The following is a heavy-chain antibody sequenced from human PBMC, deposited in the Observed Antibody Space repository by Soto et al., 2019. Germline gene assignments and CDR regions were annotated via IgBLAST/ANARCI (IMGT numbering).Heavy chain of an antibody. CDR2: ISGGGST. D-gene: IGHD6-25*01. J-gene: IGHJ3*02. Sequence: GGSLRLSCAASGFTLSTFGMSWVRQAPGKGLEWVSAISGGGSTYYADSVKGRFTISRDNSKNTLYLQMNSLRAEDMAVYYCAKGSAEPDAFDIWGQGTMVTVSS. CDR3: AKGSAEPDAFDI. CDR1: GFTLSTFG. V-gene: IGHV3-23*01.